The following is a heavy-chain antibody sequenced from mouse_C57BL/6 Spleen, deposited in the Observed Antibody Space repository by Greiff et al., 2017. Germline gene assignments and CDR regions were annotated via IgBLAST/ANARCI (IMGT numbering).Heavy chain of an antibody. J-gene: IGHJ1*03. Sequence: VQLQQSGAELVRPGSSVKLSCKASGYTFTSYWMHWVKQRPIQGLEWIGNIDPSDSETHYNQKFKDKATLTVDKSSSTAYMQLSSLTSEDSAVXYCARGLYYYGSSSWYFDVWGTGTTVTVSS. V-gene: IGHV1-52*01. D-gene: IGHD1-1*01. CDR2: IDPSDSET. CDR1: GYTFTSYW. CDR3: ARGLYYYGSSSWYFDV.